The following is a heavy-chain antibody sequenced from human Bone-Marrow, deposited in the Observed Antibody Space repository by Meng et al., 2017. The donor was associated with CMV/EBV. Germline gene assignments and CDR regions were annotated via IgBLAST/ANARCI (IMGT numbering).Heavy chain of an antibody. CDR3: ARDPVVVPAAIPGRDNWFDP. V-gene: IGHV3-30*02. J-gene: IGHJ5*02. Sequence: GGSLRLSCAASGFTFSSYWMSWVRQAPGKGLEWVAFIRYDGSNKYYADSVKGRFTISRDNSKNTLYLQMNSLRAEDTAVYYCARDPVVVPAAIPGRDNWFDPWGQGTLVTVSS. CDR1: GFTFSSYW. CDR2: IRYDGSNK. D-gene: IGHD2-2*02.